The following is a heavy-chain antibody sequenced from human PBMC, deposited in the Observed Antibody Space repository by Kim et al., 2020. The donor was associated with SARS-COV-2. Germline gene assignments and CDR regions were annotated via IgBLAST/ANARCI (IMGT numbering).Heavy chain of an antibody. CDR1: GASTSNSNW. Sequence: SETLSLTCAVSGASTSNSNWWRWVRQPPEKGLEWIGEIYHTGRTNYNPSLKSRVTISADKSKNQISLKLTSVTAADTAVYYCARTPDYYFGMDVWGQGTTVTVSS. V-gene: IGHV4-4*02. CDR3: ARTPDYYFGMDV. J-gene: IGHJ6*02. CDR2: IYHTGRT.